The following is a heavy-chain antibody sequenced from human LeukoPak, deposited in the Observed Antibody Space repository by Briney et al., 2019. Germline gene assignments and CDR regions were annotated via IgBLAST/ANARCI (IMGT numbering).Heavy chain of an antibody. J-gene: IGHJ6*03. D-gene: IGHD3-3*01. V-gene: IGHV3-9*01. CDR2: ISWNSGSI. CDR1: GFTFDDYA. Sequence: PGGSLRLSCAASGFTFDDYAMHWVRQAPGKGLEWVSGISWNSGSIGYADSVKGRFIISRDNAKNSLYLQMNSLRAEDTALYYCAKDRGGYYGSYMDVWGKGTTVTVSS. CDR3: AKDRGGYYGSYMDV.